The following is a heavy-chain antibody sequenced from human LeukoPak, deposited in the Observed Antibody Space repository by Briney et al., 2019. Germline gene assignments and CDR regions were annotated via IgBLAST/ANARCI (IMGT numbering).Heavy chain of an antibody. V-gene: IGHV3-30-3*01. J-gene: IGHJ3*02. D-gene: IGHD2-21*01. Sequence: GGSLRLSCAASGFTFSTYFMHWVRQAPGKVLEGVAYISSDGSHTFYVESVKGRFTISRDNSKNTLYLQMNSLRAEDTAVYFCARERQDTILHSGAFDIWGQGTMVTVSS. CDR2: ISSDGSHT. CDR3: ARERQDTILHSGAFDI. CDR1: GFTFSTYF.